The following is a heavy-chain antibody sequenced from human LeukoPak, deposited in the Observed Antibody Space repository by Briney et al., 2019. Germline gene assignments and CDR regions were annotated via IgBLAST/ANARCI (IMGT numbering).Heavy chain of an antibody. CDR1: GGSINSGDYY. V-gene: IGHV4-31*03. CDR3: ARGEDTSKARY. Sequence: SQTLSLTCTVSGGSINSGDYYWSWIRQLPGKGLEWIGYIYYSGSTYYPPSLRSRVTISVDTSKNQFSLRLSSVTAADTAVYYCARGEDTSKARYWSQGALVTVST. J-gene: IGHJ4*02. CDR2: IYYSGST. D-gene: IGHD5-18*01.